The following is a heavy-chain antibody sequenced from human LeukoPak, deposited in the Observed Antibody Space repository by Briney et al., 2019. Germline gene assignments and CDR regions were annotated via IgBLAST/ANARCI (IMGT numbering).Heavy chain of an antibody. CDR1: GFTFSSYA. J-gene: IGHJ5*02. V-gene: IGHV3-23*01. CDR3: AKVAEMDTILGKFDN. D-gene: IGHD5-24*01. Sequence: GGSLRLSCAASGFTFSSYAMSWVRQATGKGLEWVSAISGNGGRTYYADSGKGRFTISRDNSKNTLYLQMNSLRAEDTAVYYCAKVAEMDTILGKFDNWGQGTLVTVSS. CDR2: ISGNGGRT.